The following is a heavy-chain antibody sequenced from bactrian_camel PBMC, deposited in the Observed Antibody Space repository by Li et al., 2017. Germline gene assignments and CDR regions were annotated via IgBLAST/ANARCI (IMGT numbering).Heavy chain of an antibody. CDR2: LKWDGTDT. V-gene: IGHV3S7*01. CDR1: GFTFSRST. J-gene: IGHJ4*01. Sequence: HVQLVESGGGLVQPGGSLRLSCSASGFTFSRSTMNWVRQTPGKGLEWVSTLKWDGTDTYYADSVKGRFTISRANDKNTVILQMNSLQPNDTAVYYCAARGLTVRRLCFVGNLWGKGTQVTVS. CDR3: AARGLTVRRLCFVGNL. D-gene: IGHD4*01.